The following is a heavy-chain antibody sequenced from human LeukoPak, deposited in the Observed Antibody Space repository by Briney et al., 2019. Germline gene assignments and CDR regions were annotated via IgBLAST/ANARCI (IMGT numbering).Heavy chain of an antibody. CDR1: GGSISSYY. CDR3: ARDRYYDSSGYWAFDY. V-gene: IGHV4-59*01. J-gene: IGHJ4*02. CDR2: IYYSGST. Sequence: SETLSPTCTVSGGSISSYYWSWIRQPPGKGLEWIGYIYYSGSTNYNPSLKSRVTISVDTSKNQFSLKLSSVTAADTAVYYCARDRYYDSSGYWAFDYWGQGTLVAVSS. D-gene: IGHD3-22*01.